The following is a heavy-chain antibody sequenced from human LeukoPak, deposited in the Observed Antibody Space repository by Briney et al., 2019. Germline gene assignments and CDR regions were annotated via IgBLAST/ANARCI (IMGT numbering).Heavy chain of an antibody. J-gene: IGHJ2*01. V-gene: IGHV5-51*01. D-gene: IGHD3-10*01. CDR3: LRRPLRRLWFGPQRGGYCDL. Sequence: GESLKIPCKTSEYSFNNYWIGWGRHLPAAGLVGLAVLFPGGSDTKYSPSFQGRVTISADKSITPAYLQWSSLQASDTAIYYRLRRPLRRLWFGPQRGGYCDLWGRGTLVSVST. CDR2: LFPGGSDT. CDR1: EYSFNNYW.